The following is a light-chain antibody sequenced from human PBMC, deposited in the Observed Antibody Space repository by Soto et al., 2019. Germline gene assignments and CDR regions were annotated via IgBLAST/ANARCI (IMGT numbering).Light chain of an antibody. J-gene: IGKJ1*01. CDR1: QSVSSN. Sequence: EIVFTQSPGTLSFSPVHRSTLSGRASQSVSSNLAWYQQKPGQAPRLLIYGASSRATGIPDRFSGSGSGTDFTLTFSRMEPEDFAVDYCQQYGSSRTGGQGTKVEIK. V-gene: IGKV3-20*01. CDR3: QQYGSSRT. CDR2: GAS.